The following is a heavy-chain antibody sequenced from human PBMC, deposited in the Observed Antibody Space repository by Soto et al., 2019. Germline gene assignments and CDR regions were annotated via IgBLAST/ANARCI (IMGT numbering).Heavy chain of an antibody. CDR1: GFTFSSYV. Sequence: PGGSLRLSCAASGFTFSSYVMHWVRQAPGKGLEWVAVISYDGSNKYYADSVKGRFTISRDNSKHTLFLQMNSLRPEDTAVYYCAKDLEGYCSSTSCYTYFGLDVWGQGTTVTVYS. CDR3: AKDLEGYCSSTSCYTYFGLDV. V-gene: IGHV3-30*18. J-gene: IGHJ6*02. D-gene: IGHD2-2*01. CDR2: ISYDGSNK.